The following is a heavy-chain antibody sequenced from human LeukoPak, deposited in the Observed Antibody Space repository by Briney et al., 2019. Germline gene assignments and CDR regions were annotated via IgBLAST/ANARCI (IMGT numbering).Heavy chain of an antibody. CDR2: ISGSGGST. CDR1: GFTFSSYA. V-gene: IGHV3-23*01. Sequence: GASLRLSCAASGFTFSSYAMSWVRQAPGKGLEWVSAISGSGGSTYYADSVKGRFTISRDNSKNTLYLQMNSLRAEDTAVYYCAKDLKAIVATDYWGQGTLVAVSS. D-gene: IGHD5-12*01. CDR3: AKDLKAIVATDY. J-gene: IGHJ4*02.